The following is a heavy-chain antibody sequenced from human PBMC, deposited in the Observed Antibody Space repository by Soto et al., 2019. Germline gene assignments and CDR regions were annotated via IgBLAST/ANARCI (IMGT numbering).Heavy chain of an antibody. Sequence: EVQLLESGGGLIQPGGSLRLSCAASGFTFTSYAMSWVRQAPGKGLEWVSAISGSGGSTYYANSVKGRFTISRDNSKSTLYLQMNSLRAEDTAIYYCAKDRYGDYSWGLGTLVTVSS. V-gene: IGHV3-23*01. CDR1: GFTFTSYA. J-gene: IGHJ4*02. D-gene: IGHD4-17*01. CDR2: ISGSGGST. CDR3: AKDRYGDYS.